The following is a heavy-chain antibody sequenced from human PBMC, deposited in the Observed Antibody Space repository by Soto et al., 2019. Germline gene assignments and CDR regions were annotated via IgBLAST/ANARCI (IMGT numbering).Heavy chain of an antibody. Sequence: GGSLRLSCAASGFTVSSNYMSWVRQAPGKGLEWVSVIYSGGSTYYADSVKGRFTISRHNSKNTLYLQMNSLRAEDTAVYYCARNSRYCSSTSCYTPDYYYYMDVWGKGTTVTVSS. CDR2: IYSGGST. D-gene: IGHD2-2*02. V-gene: IGHV3-53*04. J-gene: IGHJ6*03. CDR1: GFTVSSNY. CDR3: ARNSRYCSSTSCYTPDYYYYMDV.